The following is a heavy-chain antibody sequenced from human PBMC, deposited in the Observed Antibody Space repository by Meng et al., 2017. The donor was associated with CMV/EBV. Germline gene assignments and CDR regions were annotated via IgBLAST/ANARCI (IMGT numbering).Heavy chain of an antibody. Sequence: GESLKISCAGSGFTFSDYEMRWVRQAPGKGLEWVSNIDYSCTGVYYADSMRGRFTFSRDNARNSLYLQLNSLRAEYTAVDYCARAWGIHFDYWGQGVVVTVSS. CDR2: IDYSCTGV. CDR3: ARAWGIHFDY. V-gene: IGHV3-48*03. D-gene: IGHD3-16*01. J-gene: IGHJ4*02. CDR1: GFTFSDYE.